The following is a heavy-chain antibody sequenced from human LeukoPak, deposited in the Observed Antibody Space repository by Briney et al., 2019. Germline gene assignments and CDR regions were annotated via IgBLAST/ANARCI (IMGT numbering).Heavy chain of an antibody. Sequence: KPSENLSLTRTVPGGSLNSYYWSWIRQPPGKGLEWIGYIYYSGSTNYNPSLKSRVTISVDTSKNQFSLKLSSVTAADTAVYYCARFDSSGWYGYWGQGTLVTVSS. V-gene: IGHV4-59*01. D-gene: IGHD6-19*01. CDR3: ARFDSSGWYGY. CDR2: IYYSGST. J-gene: IGHJ4*02. CDR1: GGSLNSYY.